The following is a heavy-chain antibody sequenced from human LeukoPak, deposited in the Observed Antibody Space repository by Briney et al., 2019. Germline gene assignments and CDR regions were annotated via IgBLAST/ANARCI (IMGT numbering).Heavy chain of an antibody. CDR2: VYHTGST. D-gene: IGHD6-19*01. Sequence: SETLSLTCIVSGDSLSSGYYWGWVRQSPGKGLEWIGSVYHTGSTYYNPSVKSRITISVDTSKNQFSLKLSSVTAADTAVYYCARGNLSYSSGWSFDYWGQGTLVTVSS. V-gene: IGHV4-38-2*02. J-gene: IGHJ4*02. CDR1: GDSLSSGYY. CDR3: ARGNLSYSSGWSFDY.